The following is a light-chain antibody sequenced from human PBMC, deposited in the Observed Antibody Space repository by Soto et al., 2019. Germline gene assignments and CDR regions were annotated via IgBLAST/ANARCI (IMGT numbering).Light chain of an antibody. Sequence: QSVLTQPPSASGTPGQRVIISCSGSSPNIGSNYVYWYQHVPGTAPKLLIFRNNQRPSGVPDRFSGSRSGTSASLAISGLRSEDEADYYCASWDDSLSGYVFGTGTKLTGL. CDR3: ASWDDSLSGYV. V-gene: IGLV1-47*01. J-gene: IGLJ1*01. CDR2: RNN. CDR1: SPNIGSNY.